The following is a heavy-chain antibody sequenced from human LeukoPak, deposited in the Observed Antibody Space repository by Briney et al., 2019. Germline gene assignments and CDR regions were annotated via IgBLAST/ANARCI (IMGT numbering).Heavy chain of an antibody. CDR1: GGSISSSNW. J-gene: IGHJ4*02. D-gene: IGHD6-19*01. Sequence: SETLSLTCAVSGGSISSSNWWSWVRQPPGKGLEWIGEIYHSGSTNYNPSLKSRVTISVDKSKNQFSLNLSSVTAADTAVYYCARDLLSTAGYFDYWGQGTLVTVSS. CDR2: IYHSGST. CDR3: ARDLLSTAGYFDY. V-gene: IGHV4-4*02.